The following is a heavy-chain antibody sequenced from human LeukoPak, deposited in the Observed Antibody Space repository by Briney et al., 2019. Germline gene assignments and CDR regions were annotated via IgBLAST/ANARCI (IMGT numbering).Heavy chain of an antibody. V-gene: IGHV3-48*02. CDR3: ARRGYSYGYDY. J-gene: IGHJ4*02. Sequence: PGGSLILSCAASGFTFSSYSMNWVRQAPGKGLEWVSYISSSSSTIYYADSVKGRFTISRDNAKNSLYLQMSSLRDEDTAVYYCARRGYSYGYDYWGQGTLVTVSS. CDR1: GFTFSSYS. D-gene: IGHD5-18*01. CDR2: ISSSSSTI.